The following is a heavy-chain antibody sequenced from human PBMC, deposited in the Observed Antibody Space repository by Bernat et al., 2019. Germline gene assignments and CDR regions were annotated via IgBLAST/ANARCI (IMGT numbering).Heavy chain of an antibody. CDR2: IRSKSDGGTT. D-gene: IGHD5-12*01. CDR3: TTAPGVKGGTRGYDLDY. Sequence: EVLLVESGGGLVEPEGSLRLSCAVSGFTFDNAWMSWVRQPPGKGLEWVALIRSKSDGGTTDYVAPVKGRFTISRDDSKDTLYLQMNSLKTEDTAVYYCTTAPGVKGGTRGYDLDYWGQGTLVTVSS. J-gene: IGHJ4*02. CDR1: GFTFDNAW. V-gene: IGHV3-15*01.